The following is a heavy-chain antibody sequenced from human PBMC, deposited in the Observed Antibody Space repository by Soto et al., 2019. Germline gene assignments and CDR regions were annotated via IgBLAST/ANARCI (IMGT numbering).Heavy chain of an antibody. CDR1: GFTFTSYG. CDR3: GKFSDIEVPGMGDWFDP. Sequence: QVQLEESGGGVVQPGRSLRLSCKASGFTFTSYGMHWVRQAPGKGLEWMALISYDGSDKLYADSVEGRFTISRDNSKNTVYLQMNSLRIEDTAMYHCGKFSDIEVPGMGDWFDPWGQGTLVTVTS. CDR2: ISYDGSDK. V-gene: IGHV3-30*18. J-gene: IGHJ5*02. D-gene: IGHD6-19*01.